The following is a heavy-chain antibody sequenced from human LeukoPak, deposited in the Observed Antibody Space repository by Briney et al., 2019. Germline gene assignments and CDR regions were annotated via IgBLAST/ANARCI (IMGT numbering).Heavy chain of an antibody. Sequence: ASVKVSCKASGYTFTVYALHWVRQAPGQSLELMGWITTGRGETRYSQEFQRRITFTRDTSASTVYMDLSDLRSDDTAVYYCARGGKQWRGGNYFDSWGQGTLVAVSS. CDR2: ITTGRGET. J-gene: IGHJ4*02. V-gene: IGHV1-3*04. D-gene: IGHD6-19*01. CDR1: GYTFTVYA. CDR3: ARGGKQWRGGNYFDS.